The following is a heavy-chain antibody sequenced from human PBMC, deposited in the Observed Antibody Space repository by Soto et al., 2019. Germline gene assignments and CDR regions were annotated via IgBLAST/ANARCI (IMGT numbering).Heavy chain of an antibody. CDR3: ARDLAVRGVIIPALDI. CDR1: GFTFSSYS. J-gene: IGHJ3*02. Sequence: GGSLRLSCAASGFTFSSYSMNWVRQAPGKGLEWVSSISSSSSYIYYADSVKGRFTISRDNAKNSLYLQMNSLRAEDTAVYYCARDLAVRGVIIPALDIWGQGTMVTVSS. V-gene: IGHV3-21*01. CDR2: ISSSSSYI. D-gene: IGHD3-10*02.